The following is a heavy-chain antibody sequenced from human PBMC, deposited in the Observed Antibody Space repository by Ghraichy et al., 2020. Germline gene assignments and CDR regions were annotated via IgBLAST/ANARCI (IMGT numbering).Heavy chain of an antibody. CDR2: INTNTGNP. CDR1: GYTFTSYA. Sequence: ASVKVSCKASGYTFTSYAMNWVRQAPGQGLEWMGWINTNTGNPTYAQGFTGRFVFSLDTSVSTAYLQISSLKADDTAVYYCAREHCRGGSCYSSDYWGQGTLVTVSS. J-gene: IGHJ4*02. CDR3: AREHCRGGSCYSSDY. D-gene: IGHD2-15*01. V-gene: IGHV7-4-1*02.